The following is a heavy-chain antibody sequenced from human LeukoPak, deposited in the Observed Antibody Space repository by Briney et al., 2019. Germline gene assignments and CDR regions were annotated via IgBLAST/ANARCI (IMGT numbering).Heavy chain of an antibody. D-gene: IGHD6-6*01. V-gene: IGHV1-46*01. CDR1: GYTFTGYY. Sequence: ASVKVSCKASGYTFTGYYMHWVRQAPGQGLEWMGIINPSGGFTSYAQKFQGRVTMTRDMSTSTVYMELSSLRSEDTAVYYCARDREQLVGYYYYYYMDVWGKGTTVTVSS. CDR2: INPSGGFT. CDR3: ARDREQLVGYYYYYYMDV. J-gene: IGHJ6*03.